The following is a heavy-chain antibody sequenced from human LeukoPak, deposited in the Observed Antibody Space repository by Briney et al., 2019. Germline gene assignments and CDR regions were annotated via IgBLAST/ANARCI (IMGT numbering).Heavy chain of an antibody. Sequence: GGSLRLSCAASGFTFSTYAMNWVRQAPGKGLDWVSGISGSGGSTYYADSVKGRFIISRDNSKNTLYLQMNSLRAEDTAVYYCANVRYFDWYYFDYWGQGALVTVSS. CDR1: GFTFSTYA. CDR3: ANVRYFDWYYFDY. CDR2: ISGSGGST. V-gene: IGHV3-23*01. J-gene: IGHJ4*02. D-gene: IGHD3-9*01.